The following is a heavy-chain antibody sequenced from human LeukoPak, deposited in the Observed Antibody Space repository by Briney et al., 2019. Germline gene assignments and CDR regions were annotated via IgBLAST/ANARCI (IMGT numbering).Heavy chain of an antibody. Sequence: GGSLRLSCAASGFTFSSYNMNWVRQAPGKGLEWVSSISGSGTYIYYTDSVKGRFTISRDNAKNSLYLQMNSLRAEDTAVYYCAELGITMIGGVWGKGTTVTISS. J-gene: IGHJ6*04. CDR3: AELGITMIGGV. CDR2: ISGSGTYI. V-gene: IGHV3-21*01. CDR1: GFTFSSYN. D-gene: IGHD3-10*02.